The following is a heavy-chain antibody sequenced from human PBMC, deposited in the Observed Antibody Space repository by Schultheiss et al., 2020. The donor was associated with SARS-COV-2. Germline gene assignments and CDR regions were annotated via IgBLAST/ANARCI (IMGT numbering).Heavy chain of an antibody. CDR3: ARRAYCSSTSCYRENYYYYYYMDV. V-gene: IGHV3-15*01. J-gene: IGHJ6*03. CDR2: IKSKTDGGTA. D-gene: IGHD2-2*02. Sequence: GGSLRLSCGASGLTFTTAWMSWVRQTPGKGLEWVGHIKSKTDGGTADYAAPVKGRFTISRDDSKNTLYLQMNSLRAEDTAVYYCARRAYCSSTSCYRENYYYYYYMDVWGKGTTVTVSS. CDR1: GLTFTTAW.